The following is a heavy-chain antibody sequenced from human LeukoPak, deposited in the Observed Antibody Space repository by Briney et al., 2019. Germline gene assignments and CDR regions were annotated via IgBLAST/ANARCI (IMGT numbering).Heavy chain of an antibody. Sequence: ASVKVSCKASGGTFSSYAISWVRQAPGQGLEWMGGIIPIFGTANYAQKFQGRVTITTDESTSTAYMELSSLRSEDTAVYYCATGSGYDFGPANPSDYYYYYYMDVWGKGTTVTVSS. CDR1: GGTFSSYA. D-gene: IGHD5-12*01. V-gene: IGHV1-69*05. CDR2: IIPIFGTA. J-gene: IGHJ6*03. CDR3: ATGSGYDFGPANPSDYYYYYYMDV.